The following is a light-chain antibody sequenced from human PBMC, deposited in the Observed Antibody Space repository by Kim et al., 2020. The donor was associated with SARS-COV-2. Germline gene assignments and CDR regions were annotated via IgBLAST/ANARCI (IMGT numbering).Light chain of an antibody. Sequence: ASVGDRVTITCRASQSISSYLNWYQQKAGKVPKLLIYAASTLQSEVPSRFSGSGSGTDFTLTISSLQPEDFATYYCQQSYSTPKTFGQGTKVDIK. CDR2: AAS. V-gene: IGKV1-39*01. CDR1: QSISSY. J-gene: IGKJ1*01. CDR3: QQSYSTPKT.